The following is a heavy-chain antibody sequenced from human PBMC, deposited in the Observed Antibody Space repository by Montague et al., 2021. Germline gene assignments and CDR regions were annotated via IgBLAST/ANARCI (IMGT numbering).Heavy chain of an antibody. J-gene: IGHJ5*02. Sequence: SLRLSCAASGITFSTFPMHWVRQAPGKGLEWVALISHDGSNKYYADSVRGRFTVSRDNSKNTLYLQTSSLRADDTAVYYCARWRVYYDSSGYAAWGRGTLVTVSS. CDR3: ARWRVYYDSSGYAA. V-gene: IGHV3-30-3*01. CDR1: GITFSTFP. CDR2: ISHDGSNK. D-gene: IGHD3-22*01.